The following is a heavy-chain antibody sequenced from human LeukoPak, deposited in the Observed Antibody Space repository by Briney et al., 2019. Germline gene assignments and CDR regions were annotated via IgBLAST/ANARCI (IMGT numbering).Heavy chain of an antibody. CDR3: ARSSAYYNEADI. CDR1: TYTLTNYG. D-gene: IGHD1-26*01. CDR2: INPSGGST. J-gene: IGHJ3*02. V-gene: IGHV1-46*01. Sequence: ASVKVSCKAPTYTLTNYGISWVRQAPGQGLERMGIINPSGGSTTYAQKFQGRLTMASDTSTSTVYMELSSLRSEDTAMYYCARSSAYYNEADIWGQGTMVTVSS.